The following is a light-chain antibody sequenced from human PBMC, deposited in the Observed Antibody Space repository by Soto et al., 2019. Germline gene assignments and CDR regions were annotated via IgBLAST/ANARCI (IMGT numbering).Light chain of an antibody. Sequence: EIVLTQSPGTLSLSPGERATLACRASQSVRSNYLAWYQQKPGQAPRLLIYGASSRATGIPDRFSGSGSGTDFTLTISRLEPEDLAVYYCQQYHTSPLMFGQGPKVEIK. V-gene: IGKV3-20*01. J-gene: IGKJ1*01. CDR2: GAS. CDR1: QSVRSNY. CDR3: QQYHTSPLM.